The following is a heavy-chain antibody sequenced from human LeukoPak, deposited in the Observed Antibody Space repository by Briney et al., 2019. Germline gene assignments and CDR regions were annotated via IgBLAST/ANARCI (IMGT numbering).Heavy chain of an antibody. CDR2: IIPIFGTA. CDR1: GDTFTSYG. J-gene: IGHJ3*02. Sequence: ATLYLSCTISGDTFTSYGISWVRQAPGQGLEWMGGIIPIFGTANYASKFQGRVTFTAHYTTRIAHTVRTSLAAAAAAVYYCARDKRVYGNGGAAFEIWGQGTMVTVSS. CDR3: ARDKRVYGNGGAAFEI. D-gene: IGHD2-8*01. V-gene: IGHV1-69*13.